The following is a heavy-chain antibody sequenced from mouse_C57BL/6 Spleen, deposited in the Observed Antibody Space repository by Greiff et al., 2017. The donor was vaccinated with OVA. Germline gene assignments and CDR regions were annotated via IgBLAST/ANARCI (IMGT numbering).Heavy chain of an antibody. Sequence: VQLKESGPELVKPGASVKIPCKASGYTFTDYNMDWVKQSHGKSLEWIGDINPNNGGTIYNQKFKGKATLTVDKSSSTAYMELRSLTSEDTAVYYCARSPSYYGSSQYYFDYWGQGTTLTVSS. CDR2: INPNNGGT. CDR3: ARSPSYYGSSQYYFDY. CDR1: GYTFTDYN. J-gene: IGHJ2*01. V-gene: IGHV1-18*01. D-gene: IGHD1-1*01.